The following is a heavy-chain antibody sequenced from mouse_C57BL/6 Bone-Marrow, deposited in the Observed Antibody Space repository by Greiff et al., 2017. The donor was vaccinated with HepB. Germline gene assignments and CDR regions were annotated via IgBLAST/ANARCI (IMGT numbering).Heavy chain of an antibody. CDR2: IDPNSGGT. D-gene: IGHD1-1*01. J-gene: IGHJ4*01. Sequence: QVQLQQPGAELVKPGASVKLSCKASGYTFTSYWMHWVKQRPGRGLEWIGRIDPNSGGTKYNEKFKSKATLTVDKPSSTAYMQRSSLTSEDSAVYYCAMRRYYGSTPYYYAMDYWGQGTSVTVSS. CDR3: AMRRYYGSTPYYYAMDY. CDR1: GYTFTSYW. V-gene: IGHV1-72*01.